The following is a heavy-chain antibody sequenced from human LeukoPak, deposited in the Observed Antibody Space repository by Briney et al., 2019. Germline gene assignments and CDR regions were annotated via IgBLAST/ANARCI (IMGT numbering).Heavy chain of an antibody. V-gene: IGHV3-11*01. Sequence: GGSLRLSCAASGFTFSDYYMSWIRQAPGKGLEWVSYISSSDSTIYYADSVKGRFTISRDNAKNSLYLQMNSLRAEDTAVYYCARDRTRYCSGGSCGGFDPWGQGTLVTVSS. CDR3: ARDRTRYCSGGSCGGFDP. D-gene: IGHD2-15*01. CDR2: ISSSDSTI. CDR1: GFTFSDYY. J-gene: IGHJ5*02.